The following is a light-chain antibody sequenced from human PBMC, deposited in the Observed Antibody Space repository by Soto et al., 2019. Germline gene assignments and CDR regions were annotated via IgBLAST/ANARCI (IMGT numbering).Light chain of an antibody. CDR1: QSISSW. V-gene: IGKV1-5*01. J-gene: IGKJ4*01. CDR2: DAS. CDR3: QQYNSCSRA. Sequence: DIQMTQSPSTLSASVGDRVTITCRASQSISSWLAWYQRKPGKAPKLLIYDASSLESGVPSRFSVSGSGTEFTLTISSLQPDDFATYYCQQYNSCSRALGGRTNVVIK.